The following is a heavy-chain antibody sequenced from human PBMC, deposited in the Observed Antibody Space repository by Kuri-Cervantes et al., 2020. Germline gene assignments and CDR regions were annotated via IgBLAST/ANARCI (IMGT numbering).Heavy chain of an antibody. CDR3: ATLPQQLETDY. J-gene: IGHJ4*02. D-gene: IGHD6-13*01. V-gene: IGHV3-66*01. CDR1: GFTVSSNY. CDR2: IYSGGST. Sequence: GESLKISCAASGFTVSSNYMSWVRQAPGKGLEWVSVIYSGGSTYYADSVKGRFTISRDNSKNTLYLQMNSLRAEDTAVYYCATLPQQLETDYWGQGTLVTVSS.